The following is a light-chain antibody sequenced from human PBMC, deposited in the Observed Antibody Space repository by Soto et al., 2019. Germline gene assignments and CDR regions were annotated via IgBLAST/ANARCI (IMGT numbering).Light chain of an antibody. CDR3: QQSNSFPLT. Sequence: DIQMTQSPSSVSASVGDRVTITCRASQCSSSWVAWYQQKPGKAPKLLIYAASSLQSGVTSRFSGSGSGTDFTLTISSLQPEDFATYYCQQSNSFPLTFGGGTKVEIK. CDR1: QCSSSW. CDR2: AAS. V-gene: IGKV1-12*01. J-gene: IGKJ4*01.